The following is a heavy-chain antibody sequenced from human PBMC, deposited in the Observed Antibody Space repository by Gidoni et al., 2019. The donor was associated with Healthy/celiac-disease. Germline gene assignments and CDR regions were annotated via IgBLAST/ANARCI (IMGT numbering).Heavy chain of an antibody. CDR3: ARGTQYYYDSSGYSPDDAFDI. D-gene: IGHD3-22*01. CDR2: IYYSGST. Sequence: QVQLQESGPGLVKPSETLSLTCTVSGGSISSYYWRWIRQPPGKGLEWIGYIYYSGSTNYNPSLKSRVTISVDTSKNQFSLKLSSVTAADTAVYYCARGTQYYYDSSGYSPDDAFDIWGQGTMVTVSS. J-gene: IGHJ3*02. CDR1: GGSISSYY. V-gene: IGHV4-59*01.